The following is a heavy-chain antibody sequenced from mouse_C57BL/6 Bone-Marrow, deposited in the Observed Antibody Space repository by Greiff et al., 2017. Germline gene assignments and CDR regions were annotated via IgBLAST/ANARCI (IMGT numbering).Heavy chain of an antibody. D-gene: IGHD3-2*02. J-gene: IGHJ3*01. V-gene: IGHV1-69*01. CDR1: GYTFTSYW. Sequence: QVQLQQPGAELVMPGASVKLSCKASGYTFTSYWMHWVKQRPGQGLEWIGEIDPSDSYTNYNQKFKGKSTLTVDKSSSTAYMQLSSLTSEDSAVYYCAREGQLRLEFADWGQGTLVTVSA. CDR3: AREGQLRLEFAD. CDR2: IDPSDSYT.